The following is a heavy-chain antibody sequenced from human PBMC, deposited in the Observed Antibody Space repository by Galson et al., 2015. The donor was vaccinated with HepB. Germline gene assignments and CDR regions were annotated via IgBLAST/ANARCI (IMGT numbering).Heavy chain of an antibody. J-gene: IGHJ6*02. CDR3: ARLLLTTATDPIYYYYGMDV. CDR1: GYTFTSYA. Sequence: SVKVSCKASGYTFTSYAMHWVRQAPGQRLEWMGWINAGNGNTKYSQKFQGRVTITRDTSASTAYMELSSLRSEDTAVYYCARLLLTTATDPIYYYYGMDVWGQGTTVTVSS. CDR2: INAGNGNT. V-gene: IGHV1-3*01. D-gene: IGHD4-11*01.